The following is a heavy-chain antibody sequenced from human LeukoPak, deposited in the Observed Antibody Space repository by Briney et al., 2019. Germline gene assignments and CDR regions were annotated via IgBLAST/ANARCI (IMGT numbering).Heavy chain of an antibody. CDR3: ARDLFCLSGGSCYHLVYYGMDV. J-gene: IGHJ6*02. CDR2: INHSGST. V-gene: IGHV4-34*01. Sequence: SETLSLTCAVYGGSFSGYYWSWIRQPPGKGLEWIGEINHSGSTNYNPSLKSRVTISVDTSKNQFSLKLSSVTAADTAVYYCARDLFCLSGGSCYHLVYYGMDVWGQGTTVTVSS. CDR1: GGSFSGYY. D-gene: IGHD2-15*01.